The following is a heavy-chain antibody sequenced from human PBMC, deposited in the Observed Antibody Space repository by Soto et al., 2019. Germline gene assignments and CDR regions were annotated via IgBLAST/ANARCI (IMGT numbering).Heavy chain of an antibody. D-gene: IGHD2-15*01. CDR1: GFTFNYYW. CDR2: IHSDGSTT. CDR3: VRGEKGGFDL. V-gene: IGHV3-74*01. J-gene: IGHJ3*01. Sequence: EVQLVESEGGLVQRGGSLRLSCAASGFTFNYYWMHWVRQAPGQGLVWVSHIHSDGSTTTYADSVKGRFTISRDNTKNTLYPQIKSLRAEDTAVYYGVRGEKGGFDLWGQGTTVTVSS.